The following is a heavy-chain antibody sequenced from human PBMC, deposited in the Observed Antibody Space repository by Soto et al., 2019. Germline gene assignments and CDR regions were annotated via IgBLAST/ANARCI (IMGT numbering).Heavy chain of an antibody. CDR3: ARDTQVYDSSGYYDY. CDR2: ISYDGSNK. D-gene: IGHD3-22*01. V-gene: IGHV3-30*04. Sequence: GGSLRLSCAASGFTFSSYAMHWVHQAPGKGLEWVAVISYDGSNKYYADSVKGRFTISRDNSKNTLYLQMNSLRAEDTAVYYCARDTQVYDSSGYYDYWGQGTLVTVSS. CDR1: GFTFSSYA. J-gene: IGHJ4*02.